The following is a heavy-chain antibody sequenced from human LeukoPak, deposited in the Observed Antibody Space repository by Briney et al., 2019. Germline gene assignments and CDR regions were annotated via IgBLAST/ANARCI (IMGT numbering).Heavy chain of an antibody. D-gene: IGHD2-2*01. Sequence: GSLRLSCAASGFSFSVYEMHWVRQAPGKGLEWIADISGRDTTTYYADSVRGRFTISRDNAKNTLYLQMNSLRAEDTAVYYCLRTTLGPAGAIDYWGQGALVAVSS. J-gene: IGHJ4*02. CDR1: GFSFSVYE. V-gene: IGHV3-48*03. CDR2: ISGRDTTT. CDR3: LRTTLGPAGAIDY.